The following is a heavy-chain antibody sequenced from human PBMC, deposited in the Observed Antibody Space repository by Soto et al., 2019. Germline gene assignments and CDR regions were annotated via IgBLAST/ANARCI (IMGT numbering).Heavy chain of an antibody. J-gene: IGHJ5*02. Sequence: QITLKESGPTLVKPTQTLTLTCTFSGFSLSTSGVGVGWIRQPPGKALEWLALIYWDDDKRYSPSLKSRLTIXKXXSKNQVVLTMTNMDPVDTATYYCAHRVEFRTLFDPWGQGTLVTVSS. CDR2: IYWDDDK. CDR1: GFSLSTSGVG. CDR3: AHRVEFRTLFDP. D-gene: IGHD3-10*01. V-gene: IGHV2-5*02.